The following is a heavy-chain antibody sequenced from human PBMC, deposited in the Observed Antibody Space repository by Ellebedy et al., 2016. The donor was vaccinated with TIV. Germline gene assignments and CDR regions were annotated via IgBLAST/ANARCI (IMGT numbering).Heavy chain of an antibody. CDR3: ARASVVAAILYYYYGMDV. CDR2: IYHSGST. D-gene: IGHD2-15*01. J-gene: IGHJ6*02. CDR1: GGSISGSNW. V-gene: IGHV4-4*02. Sequence: SETLSLTXAVSGGSISGSNWWSWVRQPPGKGLAWIGEIYHSGSTNYNPSLKSRVTISVDKSKNQFSLKLSSVTAADTAVYYCARASVVAAILYYYYGMDVWGQGTTVTVSS.